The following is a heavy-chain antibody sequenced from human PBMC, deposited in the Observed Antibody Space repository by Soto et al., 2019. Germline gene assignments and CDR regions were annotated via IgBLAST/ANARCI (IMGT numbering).Heavy chain of an antibody. CDR3: AKARDTTIFGVVFDY. V-gene: IGHV3-23*01. J-gene: IGHJ4*02. CDR1: GFTFSNYA. D-gene: IGHD3-3*01. Sequence: EVQLLESGGGLVQPGGSLRLSCAASGFTFSNYAMNWVRQAPGKGLERVSAISVSGGSTYYADSVKGRFTISRDNSKNTLYLQMNSLRAEVTAVYYCAKARDTTIFGVVFDYWGQGAQVTVSS. CDR2: ISVSGGST.